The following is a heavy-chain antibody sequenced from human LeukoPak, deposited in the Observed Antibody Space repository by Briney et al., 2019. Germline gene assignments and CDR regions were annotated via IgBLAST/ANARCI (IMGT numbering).Heavy chain of an antibody. Sequence: SESLSLTCTVSGGSVSSGSYYWSWIRQPPGKGLEWIGDIYYSGNTNYNPSIKSRVTISVDASNSQFLLKLSSVTAADTAVYYCAKMGAIWRDFDHWGQGTRDRVSS. CDR3: AKMGAIWRDFDH. J-gene: IGHJ4*02. V-gene: IGHV4-61*01. CDR1: GGSVSSGSYY. CDR2: IYYSGNT. D-gene: IGHD1-26*01.